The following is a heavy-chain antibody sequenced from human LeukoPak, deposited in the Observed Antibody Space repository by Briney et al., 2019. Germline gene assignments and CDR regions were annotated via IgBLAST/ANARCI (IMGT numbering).Heavy chain of an antibody. V-gene: IGHV3-53*01. J-gene: IGHJ3*02. CDR3: ARGHGRWAFDI. CDR2: IHSGGNT. Sequence: PGGSLRLSCAASGFTVSSTYMSWVRQAPGKGLEWVSLIHSGGNTLYADSVKGRFTISRGNSENTLYLQMNSLRAEDTAVYYCARGHGRWAFDIWGQGTMVTVSS. D-gene: IGHD6-13*01. CDR1: GFTVSSTY.